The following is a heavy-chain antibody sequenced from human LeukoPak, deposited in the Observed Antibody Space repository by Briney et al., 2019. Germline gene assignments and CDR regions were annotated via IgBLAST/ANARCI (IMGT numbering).Heavy chain of an antibody. CDR3: ASRSGQQLAMNP. CDR2: INHSGST. Sequence: PSETLSLTCAVYGGSFSGYYWSWIRQPPGKGLEWIGEINHSGSTNYNPSLKSRVTISVDTSKNQFSLKLSSVTAAETAVYYCASRSGQQLAMNPWGQGTLVTVSS. D-gene: IGHD6-13*01. J-gene: IGHJ5*02. V-gene: IGHV4-34*01. CDR1: GGSFSGYY.